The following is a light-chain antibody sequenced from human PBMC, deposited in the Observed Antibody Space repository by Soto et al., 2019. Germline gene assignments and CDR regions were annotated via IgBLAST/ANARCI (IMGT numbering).Light chain of an antibody. CDR3: CSYAGSNNLGL. Sequence: QSVLTQPASVSGSPGQSITISCTGTSSDVGSYNLVSWYQQHPGKAPKLMIYEGSKRPSGVSNRFSGSKSGNTASLTISGLQAEDEADYYCCSYAGSNNLGLFGGGTKLTVL. J-gene: IGLJ2*01. CDR2: EGS. V-gene: IGLV2-23*01. CDR1: SSDVGSYNL.